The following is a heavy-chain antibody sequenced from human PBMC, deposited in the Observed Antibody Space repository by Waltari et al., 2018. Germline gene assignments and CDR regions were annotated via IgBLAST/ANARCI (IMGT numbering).Heavy chain of an antibody. J-gene: IGHJ3*02. CDR3: ARGYYDSSGYDRAFDI. CDR1: GFTFSSSW. V-gene: IGHV3-74*01. CDR2: INSDGSST. D-gene: IGHD3-22*01. Sequence: EVQLVESGGGLVQPGGSLRLSCAASGFTFSSSWLHWVRQAPGRGLVWVSRINSDGSSTSYADSVKGRFTISRDNAKNTLYLQMNSLRAEDTAVYYCARGYYDSSGYDRAFDIWGQGTMVTVSS.